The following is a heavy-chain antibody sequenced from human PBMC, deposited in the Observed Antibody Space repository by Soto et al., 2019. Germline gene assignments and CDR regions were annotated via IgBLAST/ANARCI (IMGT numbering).Heavy chain of an antibody. V-gene: IGHV3-33*01. Sequence: QVQLVESGGGVVQPGRSVRLSCAASGFTFNSYGMHWVRQAPGKGLEWVAVIWYDGSNKYYADSVKGRFTISRDNSKNSLYLQMNSLRAEDTAVYYCAREGGSLLWFGELSHFDYWGQGTLVTVSS. J-gene: IGHJ4*02. CDR2: IWYDGSNK. CDR1: GFTFNSYG. D-gene: IGHD3-10*01. CDR3: AREGGSLLWFGELSHFDY.